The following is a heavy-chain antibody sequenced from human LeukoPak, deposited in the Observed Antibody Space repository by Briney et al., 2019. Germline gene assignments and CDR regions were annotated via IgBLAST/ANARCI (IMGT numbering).Heavy chain of an antibody. CDR2: FDPEDGET. D-gene: IGHD6-19*01. V-gene: IGHV1-24*01. Sequence: ASVKVSCKVSGYTLTELSMHWVRQAPGKGLEWMGGFDPEDGETIYAQKFQGRITMTRDISIGTAYMELSNLTSEDTAIYYCTRGSSGRRDNWGQGTLVTVSA. J-gene: IGHJ4*02. CDR3: TRGSSGRRDN. CDR1: GYTLTELS.